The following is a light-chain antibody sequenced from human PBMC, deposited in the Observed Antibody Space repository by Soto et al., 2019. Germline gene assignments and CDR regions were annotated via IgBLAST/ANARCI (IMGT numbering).Light chain of an antibody. CDR2: GAS. J-gene: IGKJ2*01. Sequence: EIVVTQSPGTLSLSPGERTTLSYRASQSISSSYIAWYQQKPGQAPRLLIYGASNRATGIPDRFSGSGSGTDFTLTISRLEPEDFAVYYCQQYVNSLYTFGQGTKLEIK. CDR1: QSISSSY. V-gene: IGKV3-20*01. CDR3: QQYVNSLYT.